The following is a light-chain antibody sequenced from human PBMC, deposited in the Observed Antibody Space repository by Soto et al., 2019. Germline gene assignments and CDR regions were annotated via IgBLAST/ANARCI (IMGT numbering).Light chain of an antibody. J-gene: IGKJ4*01. CDR3: RQYGYSLGFA. V-gene: IGKV1-12*01. CDR1: QGISSW. CDR2: AAS. Sequence: DIQMTQSPSSVSASVGDRVTITCRASQGISSWLAWYQQKPGKAPKLLIYAASTLQNGVPSRFSGSGSGTHFTLTISSLQPEDFAVYYCRQYGYSLGFAFGGGTKVEIK.